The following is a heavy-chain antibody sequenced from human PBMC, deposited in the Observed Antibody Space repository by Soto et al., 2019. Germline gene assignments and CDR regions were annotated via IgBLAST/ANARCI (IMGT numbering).Heavy chain of an antibody. CDR3: AKAPDSSGYYSYLDY. CDR2: ISSSSGYT. CDR1: GFTFSDYY. J-gene: IGHJ4*02. D-gene: IGHD3-22*01. Sequence: GGSLRLSCAASGFTFSDYYMSWIRQAPGKGLEWVSYISSSSGYTYYADSVKGRFTISRDNSKNTLYLQMNSLRAEDTAVYYCAKAPDSSGYYSYLDYWGQGTLVTVSS. V-gene: IGHV3-11*05.